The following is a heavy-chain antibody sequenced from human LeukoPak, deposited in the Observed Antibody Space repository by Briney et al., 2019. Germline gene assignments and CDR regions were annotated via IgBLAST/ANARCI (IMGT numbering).Heavy chain of an antibody. D-gene: IGHD2-2*01. Sequence: SETLSLTCTVSGGSISSGDYYWSWIRQPPGKGLEWIGYIYYSGSTYYNPSLKSRVTISVDTSKNQFSLKLSSVSAADTAVYYCAREPAAMGWFDPWGQGTLVAVSS. J-gene: IGHJ5*02. CDR1: GGSISSGDYY. CDR2: IYYSGST. CDR3: AREPAAMGWFDP. V-gene: IGHV4-30-4*01.